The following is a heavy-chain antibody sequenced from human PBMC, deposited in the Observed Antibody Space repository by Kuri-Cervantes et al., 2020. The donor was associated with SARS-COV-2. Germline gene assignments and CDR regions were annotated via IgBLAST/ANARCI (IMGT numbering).Heavy chain of an antibody. CDR1: GFTVSSNY. CDR3: AKSYDFWSGHYRPYYYYYGMDV. Sequence: GESLKISCAASGFTVSSNYMSWVRQAPGKGLEWVSVIYSGGSTYYADSVKGRFTISRDNSKNTLYLQMNSLRAEDTAVYYCAKSYDFWSGHYRPYYYYYGMDVWGQGTTVTVSS. CDR2: IYSGGST. D-gene: IGHD3-3*01. V-gene: IGHV3-53*05. J-gene: IGHJ6*02.